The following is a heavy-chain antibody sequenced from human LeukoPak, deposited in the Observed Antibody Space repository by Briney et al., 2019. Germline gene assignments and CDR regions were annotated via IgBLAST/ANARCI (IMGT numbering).Heavy chain of an antibody. D-gene: IGHD3-3*01. CDR1: GFTLSNYA. Sequence: PGGSLRLSCAASGFTLSNYAMNWVRQAPGKGLEWVSVIRGSGGSTYYADSVKGRFTISRDNSKNTLCLQMNSLRAEDTAVYYCAKDFGFGVVSVGLFDYWGQGTLVTVSS. J-gene: IGHJ4*02. CDR2: IRGSGGST. CDR3: AKDFGFGVVSVGLFDY. V-gene: IGHV3-23*01.